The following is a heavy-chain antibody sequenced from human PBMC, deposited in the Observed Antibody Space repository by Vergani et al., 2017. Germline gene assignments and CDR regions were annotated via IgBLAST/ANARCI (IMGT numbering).Heavy chain of an antibody. CDR3: AKASRLIYYYLDV. CDR2: IRWNSGSI. Sequence: EVQLVESGGGLVQPGRSLRLSCAASGFTFADYAMHWVRQAPGKGLEWVSGIRWNSGSIGYADSVKGRFTISVDNAKNSLYLQMNSLRAEDTALYYCAKASRLIYYYLDVWGKGTTVTVSS. J-gene: IGHJ6*03. CDR1: GFTFADYA. V-gene: IGHV3-9*01. D-gene: IGHD6-13*01.